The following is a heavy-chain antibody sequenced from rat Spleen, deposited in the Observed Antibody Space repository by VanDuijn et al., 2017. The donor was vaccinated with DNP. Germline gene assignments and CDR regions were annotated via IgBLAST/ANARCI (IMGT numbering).Heavy chain of an antibody. CDR2: INYSGNT. J-gene: IGHJ1*01. CDR3: ARGLNYGGYIYSWYFDF. V-gene: IGHV3-1*01. Sequence: EVQLQESGPGLVKPSQSLSLTCSVTGYSITRNYWAWIRKFPGHKMEWMGYINYSGNTAYNPSLRSRLSITRDTSKNQFFLQLNSVTTEDTATYYCARGLNYGGYIYSWYFDFWGPGTMVTVSS. D-gene: IGHD1-11*01. CDR1: GYSITRNY.